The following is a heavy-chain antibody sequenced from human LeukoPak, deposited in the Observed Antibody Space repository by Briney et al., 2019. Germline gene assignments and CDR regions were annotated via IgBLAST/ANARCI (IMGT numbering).Heavy chain of an antibody. CDR2: INTNTGNP. CDR1: GYTFTSYA. V-gene: IGHV7-4-1*02. J-gene: IGHJ3*02. Sequence: ASVKVSCKASGYTFTSYAMNWVRQAPGQGLEWMGWINTNTGNPTYAQGFTGRFVFSLDTSVSTAYLQISSLKAEDTAVYYCARDPGHSSGWYSVASDIWGQGTMVTVSS. CDR3: ARDPGHSSGWYSVASDI. D-gene: IGHD6-19*01.